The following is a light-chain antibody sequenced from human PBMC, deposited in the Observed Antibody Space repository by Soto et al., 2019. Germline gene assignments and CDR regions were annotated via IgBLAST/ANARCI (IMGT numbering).Light chain of an antibody. J-gene: IGLJ2*01. CDR3: SSYAGSKNVV. Sequence: QSALTQPPSASGSPGQSVTISCTGTSSEVGGYNYVSWYQQHPGKAPKLMIYEVSKRPSGVPDRFSGSKSGNTASLTVSGLQAEDEADYYCSSYAGSKNVVLGGGTKLTVL. CDR2: EVS. V-gene: IGLV2-8*01. CDR1: SSEVGGYNY.